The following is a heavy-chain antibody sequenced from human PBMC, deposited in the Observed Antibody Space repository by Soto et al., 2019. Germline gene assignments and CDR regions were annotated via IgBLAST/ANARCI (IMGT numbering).Heavy chain of an antibody. Sequence: EVQLLESGGGLVQPGGSLRLSCAASGFTFSSYAMSWVRQAPGKGLEWVSAISGSGGSTYYADSVKGRFTISRDNSKNTLYLQMSGLRAEDTAVYYCAQESGGRGGSFDYWGQGTLVTVSS. V-gene: IGHV3-23*01. J-gene: IGHJ4*02. D-gene: IGHD2-15*01. CDR3: AQESGGRGGSFDY. CDR2: ISGSGGST. CDR1: GFTFSSYA.